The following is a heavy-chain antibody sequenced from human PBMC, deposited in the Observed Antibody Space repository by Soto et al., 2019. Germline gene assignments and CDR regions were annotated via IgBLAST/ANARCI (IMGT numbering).Heavy chain of an antibody. CDR2: ISSSSSTI. Sequence: EVQLVESGGGWVQPGGSLRLSCAASGFTFSSYSMTWIRQAPGKGLEWVSYISSSSSTIYYADSVKGRFTISRDNAKNSLYLQMNSLRAEDTAVYYCARIGRLRWGDYWGQGTLVTVSS. J-gene: IGHJ4*02. V-gene: IGHV3-48*01. CDR1: GFTFSSYS. D-gene: IGHD4-17*01. CDR3: ARIGRLRWGDY.